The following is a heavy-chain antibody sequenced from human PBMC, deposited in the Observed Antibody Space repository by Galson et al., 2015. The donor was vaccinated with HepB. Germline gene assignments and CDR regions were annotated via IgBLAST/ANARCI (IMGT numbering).Heavy chain of an antibody. CDR1: GFTVSSNY. V-gene: IGHV3-53*01. CDR3: ARESRGKLEGLDP. CDR2: IYSGGST. D-gene: IGHD1-1*01. J-gene: IGHJ5*02. Sequence: SLRLSCAASGFTVSSNYMSWVRQAPGKGLEWVSVIYSGGSTYYADSVKGRFTISRDNSKNTLYLQMNSLRAEDTAVYYCARESRGKLEGLDPWGQGTLVTVSS.